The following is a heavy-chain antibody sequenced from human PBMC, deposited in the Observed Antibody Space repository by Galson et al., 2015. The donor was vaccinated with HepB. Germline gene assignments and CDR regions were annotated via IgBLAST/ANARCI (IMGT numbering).Heavy chain of an antibody. Sequence: SVKVSCKASGGTFSSYAISWVRQAPGQGLEWMGGIIPIFGTANYAQKFQGRVTITADESTSTAYMELSSLRSEDTAVYYCAREHGGSNYYDSSGSVFDIWGQGTMVTVSS. CDR1: GGTFSSYA. CDR3: AREHGGSNYYDSSGSVFDI. V-gene: IGHV1-69*13. CDR2: IIPIFGTA. J-gene: IGHJ3*02. D-gene: IGHD3-22*01.